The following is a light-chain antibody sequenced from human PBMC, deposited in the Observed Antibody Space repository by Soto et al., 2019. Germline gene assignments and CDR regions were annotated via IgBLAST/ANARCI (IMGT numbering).Light chain of an antibody. CDR3: QKYNNWPWK. J-gene: IGKJ1*01. CDR2: SAS. CDR1: QSISDT. Sequence: EIVITHSPSTLSVSPVGRATLSCMASQSISDTLAWYQQKPGQAPRLLIYSASRGATGFPARFSGSGSGTAFTLTISSLQSEDFAVYYCQKYNNWPWKFGQGTKVDIK. V-gene: IGKV3-15*01.